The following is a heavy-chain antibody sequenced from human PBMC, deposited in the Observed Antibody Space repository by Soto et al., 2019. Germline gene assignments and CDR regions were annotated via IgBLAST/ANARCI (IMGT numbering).Heavy chain of an antibody. J-gene: IGHJ4*02. CDR3: ASLAYCSSTSCYDFDY. CDR1: GGSISSYY. V-gene: IGHV4-59*01. Sequence: PSETLSLTCTVSGGSISSYYWSWIRQPPGKGLEWIGYIYYSGSTNYNPSLKSRVTISVDTSKNQFSLKLSSVTAADTAVYYCASLAYCSSTSCYDFDYWGQGTLVTVSS. CDR2: IYYSGST. D-gene: IGHD2-2*01.